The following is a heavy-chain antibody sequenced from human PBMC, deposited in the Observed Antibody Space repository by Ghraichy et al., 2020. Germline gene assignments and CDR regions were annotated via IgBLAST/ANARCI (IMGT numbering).Heavy chain of an antibody. CDR2: ISGSGGST. V-gene: IGHV3-23*01. J-gene: IGHJ3*02. CDR3: AKDLVIAARPDDAFDI. D-gene: IGHD6-6*01. CDR1: GFTFSSYA. Sequence: GESLNISCAASGFTFSSYAMSWVRQAPGKGLEWVSAISGSGGSTYYADSVKGRFTISRDNSKNTLYLQMKSLRAEDTAVYYCAKDLVIAARPDDAFDIWGQGTMVTVSS.